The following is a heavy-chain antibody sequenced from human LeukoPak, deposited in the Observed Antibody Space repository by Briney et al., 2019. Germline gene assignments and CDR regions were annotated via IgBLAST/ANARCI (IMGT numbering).Heavy chain of an antibody. V-gene: IGHV1-18*01. Sequence: ASVKVSCKASGYTFTSYGISWVRQAPGQGLEWMGWISAYNGNTNYAQKLQGRVTMTTDTSTSTAYMELRSLRSDDTAVYYCARGLYDRVLHKTTYDSSGYSQAPKTYYYYGMDVWGQGTTVTVSS. J-gene: IGHJ6*02. CDR1: GYTFTSYG. CDR3: ARGLYDRVLHKTTYDSSGYSQAPKTYYYYGMDV. CDR2: ISAYNGNT. D-gene: IGHD3-22*01.